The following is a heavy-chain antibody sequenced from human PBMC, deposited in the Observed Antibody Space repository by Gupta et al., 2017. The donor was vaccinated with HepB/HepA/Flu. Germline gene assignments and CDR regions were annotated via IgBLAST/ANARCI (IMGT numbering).Heavy chain of an antibody. D-gene: IGHD2-15*01. J-gene: IGHJ4*02. V-gene: IGHV1-2*02. Sequence: QVQLVPSGAEVKKPGASVKVSCKASGYTFTGYYMHWVRQAPGQGLEWMGWINPNSGGTNYAQKFQGRVTMTRDTSISTAYMELSRLRSDDTAVYYCARCCSGGSCYCPPDYWGQGTLVTVSS. CDR2: INPNSGGT. CDR1: GYTFTGYY. CDR3: ARCCSGGSCYCPPDY.